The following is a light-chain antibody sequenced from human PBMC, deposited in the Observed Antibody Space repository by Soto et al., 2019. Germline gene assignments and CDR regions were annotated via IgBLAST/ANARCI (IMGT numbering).Light chain of an antibody. CDR1: HNIHRW. Sequence: QMTQSPSTLSASIGDRVTITCRASHNIHRWLAWYHQKPGMAPTLLTSDASTLERGVPSRFSGSGSGTEFTLTISDVQTDDFGTYYCQYTDTYWPFGQGTKVDIK. V-gene: IGKV1-5*01. CDR2: DAS. J-gene: IGKJ1*01. CDR3: QYTDTYWP.